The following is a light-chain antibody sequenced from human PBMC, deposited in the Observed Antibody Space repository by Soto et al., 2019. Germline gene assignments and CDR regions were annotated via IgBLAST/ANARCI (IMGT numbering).Light chain of an antibody. V-gene: IGLV2-14*01. CDR1: STDVGGYNL. CDR3: SSYTSTGTPV. Sequence: QSALTQPASVSGSLGQSITMSCTGTSTDVGGYNLVSWYQQHPDKAPKLLIYEVTNRPSGVSNRFSGSKSGNTASLTISGLQAEDEADYYCSSYTSTGTPVFGTGTTVTVL. CDR2: EVT. J-gene: IGLJ1*01.